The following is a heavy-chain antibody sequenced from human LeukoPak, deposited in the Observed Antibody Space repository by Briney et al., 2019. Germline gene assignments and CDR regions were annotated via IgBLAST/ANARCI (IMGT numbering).Heavy chain of an antibody. V-gene: IGHV3-7*01. D-gene: IGHD2-2*01. CDR2: IKKDGSEK. CDR1: GFTFSSYW. J-gene: IGHJ3*02. Sequence: PGGSLRLSCAASGFTFSSYWMSWVRQAPGKGLEWVANIKKDGSEKYYVDSVKGRFTISRDNAKTSLYLQMNSLRAEDTSVYYCASMTGSTSLGAFDIWGQGTMVTVSS. CDR3: ASMTGSTSLGAFDI.